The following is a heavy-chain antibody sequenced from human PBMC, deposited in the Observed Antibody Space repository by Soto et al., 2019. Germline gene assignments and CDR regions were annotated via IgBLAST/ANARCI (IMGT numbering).Heavy chain of an antibody. V-gene: IGHV1-46*03. CDR2: INPSGGST. CDR3: ARDRNYQGDRSAFDI. Sequence: QVQLVQSGAEVKKPGASVKVSCKASGYTFTSYYMHWVRQAPGQGLEWMGIINPSGGSTSYAQKFQGRVTMTRDTSTSTVYTELSSLRSEDTAVYYCARDRNYQGDRSAFDIWGQGTMVTVSS. J-gene: IGHJ3*02. D-gene: IGHD3-16*02. CDR1: GYTFTSYY.